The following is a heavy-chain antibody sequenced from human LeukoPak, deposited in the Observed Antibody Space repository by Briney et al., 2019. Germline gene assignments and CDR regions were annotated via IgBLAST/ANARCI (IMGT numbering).Heavy chain of an antibody. CDR3: ARPRTASWYDFDY. V-gene: IGHV3-7*01. CDR1: GFTFRSYW. D-gene: IGHD6-13*01. CDR2: IKEDGSEK. Sequence: GGSLRLSCAASGFTFRSYWMAWVRQAPGKGLEWVANIKEDGSEKYYVDSVMGRFTISRDNAKNSLYMQMNSPRAEDAAVYYCARPRTASWYDFDYWGQGTLVTVSS. J-gene: IGHJ4*02.